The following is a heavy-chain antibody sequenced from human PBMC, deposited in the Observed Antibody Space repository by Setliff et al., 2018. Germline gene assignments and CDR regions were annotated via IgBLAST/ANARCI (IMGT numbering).Heavy chain of an antibody. J-gene: IGHJ4*01. D-gene: IGHD3-3*01. CDR1: GFNFNKYW. CDR2: IIGSGIST. V-gene: IGHV3-23*01. Sequence: GGSLRLSCTVYGFNFNKYWMYWVRQAPGKGLEWVSSIIGSGISTYYADSVQGRFTISRDNHKNTLYLQMNSLRVEDTAIYYCAKSPHDFWSGRVFFDYWGQGILVTVSS. CDR3: AKSPHDFWSGRVFFDY.